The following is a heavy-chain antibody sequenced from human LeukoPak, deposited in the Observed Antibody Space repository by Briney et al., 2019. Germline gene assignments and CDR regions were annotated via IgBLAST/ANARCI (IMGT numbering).Heavy chain of an antibody. V-gene: IGHV4-61*09. CDR3: ARVTGYMIEDYFDY. D-gene: IGHD3-22*01. Sequence: SETLSLTCTVSGGPISSVSYYWSWIREPAGKGPEWIGHIYTSGSTEYNPSLKSRVTISVDTSKNQFSLKLSSVTAADTAVYYCARVTGYMIEDYFDYWGQGTLVTVSS. CDR2: IYTSGST. J-gene: IGHJ4*02. CDR1: GGPISSVSYY.